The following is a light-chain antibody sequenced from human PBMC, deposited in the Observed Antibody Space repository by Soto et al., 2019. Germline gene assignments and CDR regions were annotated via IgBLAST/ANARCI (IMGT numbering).Light chain of an antibody. CDR1: QSVGSY. CDR3: QQRDKWPRT. Sequence: EIVLTQSPATLSLSPGERATLSCRASQSVGSYLAWYQHKPGQAPRLLIYGASNRATDIPGRFSGRGSGTDFTLTISSLESGDPAVYYCQQRDKWPRTFGQGTKLEIK. CDR2: GAS. J-gene: IGKJ2*01. V-gene: IGKV3-11*01.